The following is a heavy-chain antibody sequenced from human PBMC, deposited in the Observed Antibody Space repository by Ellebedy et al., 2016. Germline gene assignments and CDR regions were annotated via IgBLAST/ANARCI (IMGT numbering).Heavy chain of an antibody. CDR1: GYTFTGYY. V-gene: IGHV1-2*02. Sequence: ASVKVSCXASGYTFTGYYMHWVRQAPGQGLEWMGWINPNSGGTNYAQKFQGRVTMTRDTSISTAYMELSSLRSEDTAVYYCARGLGLRSWFNPWGQGTLVTVSS. J-gene: IGHJ5*02. CDR3: ARGLGLRSWFNP. D-gene: IGHD5-12*01. CDR2: INPNSGGT.